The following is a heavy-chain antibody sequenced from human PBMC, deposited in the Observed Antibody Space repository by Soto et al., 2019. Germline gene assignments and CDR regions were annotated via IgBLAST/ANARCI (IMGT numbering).Heavy chain of an antibody. D-gene: IGHD4-17*01. J-gene: IGHJ6*02. CDR2: ISGSGGST. V-gene: IGHV3-23*01. CDR3: AKTVWYYYGMDV. CDR1: RFTFSSYA. Sequence: EGSLRLSCAASRFTFSSYAMSWVRQAPGKGLEWVSAISGSGGSTYYADSVKGRFTISRDNSKNTLYLQMNSLRAEDTAVYYCAKTVWYYYGMDVWGQGTTVTVSS.